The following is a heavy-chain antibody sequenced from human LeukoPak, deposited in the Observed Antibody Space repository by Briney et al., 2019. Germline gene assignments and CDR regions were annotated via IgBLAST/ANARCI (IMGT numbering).Heavy chain of an antibody. CDR3: ARPRDIKNGHFAY. V-gene: IGHV5-51*01. D-gene: IGHD2-15*01. Sequence: GESLKISCKGSGYSFTSYWIGWVRQMPGKGLEWMGIIYPGDSDTRYSPSFQGQVTISADKSISTAYLQWSGLKASDTAMYYCARPRDIKNGHFAYWGQGTLVTVSS. J-gene: IGHJ4*02. CDR2: IYPGDSDT. CDR1: GYSFTSYW.